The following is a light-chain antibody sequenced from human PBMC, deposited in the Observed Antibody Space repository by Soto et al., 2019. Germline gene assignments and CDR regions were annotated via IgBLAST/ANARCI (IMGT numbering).Light chain of an antibody. CDR2: DVS. J-gene: IGLJ1*01. CDR3: SSFASSSTLYV. CDR1: SSDVGGYNY. V-gene: IGLV2-14*01. Sequence: QSALTQPASVSGSPGQSITISCTGSSSDVGGYNYVSWYQQYPGKAPKLMIYDVSSRPSGVSNRFSGSKSGNTASLTISGRQAEDESDYYCSSFASSSTLYVFGTGTKLTVL.